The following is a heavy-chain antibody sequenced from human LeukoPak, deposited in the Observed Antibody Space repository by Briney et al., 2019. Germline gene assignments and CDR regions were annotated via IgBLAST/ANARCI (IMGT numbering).Heavy chain of an antibody. V-gene: IGHV4-31*03. J-gene: IGHJ5*02. CDR2: IYYSGST. CDR3: ARGGLYCSSTSCYQFWFDP. D-gene: IGHD2-2*01. CDR1: GGSISSGGYY. Sequence: SETLSLTCTVSGGSISSGGYYWSWIRQHPGKGLEWIGYIYYSGSTYYNPSLKSRVTISVDTSKNQFSLKLCSVTAADTAVYYCARGGLYCSSTSCYQFWFDPWGQGTLVTVSS.